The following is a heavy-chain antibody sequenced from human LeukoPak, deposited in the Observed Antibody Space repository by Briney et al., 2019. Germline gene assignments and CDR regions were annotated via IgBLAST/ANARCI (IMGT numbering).Heavy chain of an antibody. CDR1: GGTFSSYA. V-gene: IGHV1-69*05. CDR3: ASRPFYDSSGYYSPDTY. CDR2: IIPIFGTA. D-gene: IGHD3-22*01. J-gene: IGHJ4*02. Sequence: GASAKVSCKASGGTFSSYAISWVRQAPGQGLEWMGGIIPIFGTANYAQKFQGRVTITTDESTSTAYMELSSLRSEDTAVYYCASRPFYDSSGYYSPDTYWGQGTLVTVSS.